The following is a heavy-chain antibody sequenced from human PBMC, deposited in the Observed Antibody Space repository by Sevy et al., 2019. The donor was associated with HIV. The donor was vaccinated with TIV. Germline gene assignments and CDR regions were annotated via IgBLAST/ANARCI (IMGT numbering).Heavy chain of an antibody. Sequence: GGSLRLSCAASGFTFSSYEMNWVRQAPGKGLEWVSYISSSGSTIYYADSVRGRFTISRDNAKKSLYLQMNSLRAEDTAVYYCASAPYGSGSSYYFDYWGQGARVTVSS. CDR1: GFTFSSYE. V-gene: IGHV3-48*03. CDR2: ISSSGSTI. J-gene: IGHJ4*02. D-gene: IGHD3-10*01. CDR3: ASAPYGSGSSYYFDY.